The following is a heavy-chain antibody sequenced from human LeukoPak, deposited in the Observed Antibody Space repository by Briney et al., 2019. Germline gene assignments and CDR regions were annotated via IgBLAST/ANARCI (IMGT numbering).Heavy chain of an antibody. D-gene: IGHD5-12*01. J-gene: IGHJ4*02. CDR1: GGSISSYY. V-gene: IGHV4-59*01. Sequence: SETLSLTCTVSGGSISSYYWSWIRQPPGKGLEWIGFIYYRGSTNYNPSLESRVTISVDTSKNRFSLKLSSVTAADTAVYYCARGGDSGYDYLDYWGQGTLVTVSS. CDR3: ARGGDSGYDYLDY. CDR2: IYYRGST.